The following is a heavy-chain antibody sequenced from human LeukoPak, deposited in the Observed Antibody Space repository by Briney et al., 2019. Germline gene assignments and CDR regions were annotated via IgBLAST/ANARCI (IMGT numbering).Heavy chain of an antibody. V-gene: IGHV3-74*01. CDR3: ARDPTYSKYGGYSGFDY. D-gene: IGHD5-12*01. CDR2: INSDGSST. J-gene: IGHJ4*02. CDR1: GFTFSSYW. Sequence: GGSLRLSCAASGFTFSSYWMHWVRQAPGKGLVWVSRINSDGSSTSYADSVKGRFTISRDNPKNTLYLQMNSLRAEDTAVYYCARDPTYSKYGGYSGFDYWGQGTLVTVSS.